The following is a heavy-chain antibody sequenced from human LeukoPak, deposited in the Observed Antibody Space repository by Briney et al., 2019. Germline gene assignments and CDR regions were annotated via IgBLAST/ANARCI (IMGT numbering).Heavy chain of an antibody. CDR1: SGSISRYY. CDR2: IYYSGST. CDR3: ARELYNWNGRRHAIDI. D-gene: IGHD1-20*01. V-gene: IGHV4-59*01. J-gene: IGHJ3*02. Sequence: SETLSLTCTVSSGSISRYYWSWVRQPPGKGLEYIGNIYYSGSTNYNPSLKSRVTISLDTSRSQFPLKLTSVTAADTAVYYCARELYNWNGRRHAIDIWGQGTMVTVSS.